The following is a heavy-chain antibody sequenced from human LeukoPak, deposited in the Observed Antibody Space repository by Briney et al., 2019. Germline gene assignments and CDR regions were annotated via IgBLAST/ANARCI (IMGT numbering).Heavy chain of an antibody. J-gene: IGHJ4*02. CDR1: GFTFSSYG. CDR3: AKDSPDCSGGSCYPGYFDY. D-gene: IGHD2-15*01. V-gene: IGHV3-30*18. CDR2: ISYDGSNK. Sequence: PGRFLRLSCAASGFTFSSYGMHWVRQAPGKGLEWVAVISYDGSNKYYADSVKGRFTISRDNSKNTLYLQMNSLRAEDTAVYYCAKDSPDCSGGSCYPGYFDYWGQGTLVTVSS.